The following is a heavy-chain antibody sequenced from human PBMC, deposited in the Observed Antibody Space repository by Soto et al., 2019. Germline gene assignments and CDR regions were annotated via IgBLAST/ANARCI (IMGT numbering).Heavy chain of an antibody. Sequence: HPGGSLRLSCTASGFTFSSFGMAWVRQAPGKGLEWVSAISGSGDSSYYADSVKGRFTISRDNPKNTLFLQMDSLRAEDTAVYYCTKVGIGRLSHKHQFEPWGQGTQVTVSS. CDR1: GFTFSSFG. D-gene: IGHD3-16*02. CDR2: ISGSGDSS. CDR3: TKVGIGRLSHKHQFEP. V-gene: IGHV3-23*01. J-gene: IGHJ4*02.